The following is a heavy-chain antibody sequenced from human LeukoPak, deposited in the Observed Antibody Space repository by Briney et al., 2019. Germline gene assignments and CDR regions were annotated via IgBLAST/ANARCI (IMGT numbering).Heavy chain of an antibody. CDR2: ISYDGSNK. V-gene: IGHV3-30*18. Sequence: GGSLRLSCAASGFTFSSYGMHWVRQAPGKGLEWVAVISYDGSNKYYADSVKGRFTISRNNSKNTLYLQMNSLRAEDTAVYYCAKDKANDILTGLLGHWGQRTLVTVSS. CDR3: AKDKANDILTGLLGH. CDR1: GFTFSSYG. D-gene: IGHD3-9*01. J-gene: IGHJ4*02.